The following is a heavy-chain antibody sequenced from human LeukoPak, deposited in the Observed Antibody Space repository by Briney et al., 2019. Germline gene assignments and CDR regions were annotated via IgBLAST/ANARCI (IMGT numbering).Heavy chain of an antibody. V-gene: IGHV1-46*01. D-gene: IGHD2-21*02. CDR2: INPSGGST. CDR3: ARDPGEAYCGGDCYYDY. CDR1: GYTFTSYY. J-gene: IGHJ4*02. Sequence: ASVKVSCKASGYTFTSYYMHWVRQAPGQGLEWIGIINPSGGSTSYAQKFQGRVTMTRDTSTSTVYMELSSLRSEDTAVYYCARDPGEAYCGGDCYYDYWGQGTLVTVSS.